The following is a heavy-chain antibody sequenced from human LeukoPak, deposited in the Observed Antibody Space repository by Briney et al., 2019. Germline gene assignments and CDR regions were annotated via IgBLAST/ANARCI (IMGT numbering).Heavy chain of an antibody. D-gene: IGHD2-2*01. V-gene: IGHV1-69*13. Sequence: SVKVSCTASGGTFSSCAISWVRQAPGQGLEWMGGIIPIFGTANYAQKFLGRVTITADESTSTAYMELSSLRSEDTAVYYCAVPHPSFDYYCGMDVWGQGTTVTVSS. CDR1: GGTFSSCA. CDR2: IIPIFGTA. CDR3: AVPHPSFDYYCGMDV. J-gene: IGHJ6*02.